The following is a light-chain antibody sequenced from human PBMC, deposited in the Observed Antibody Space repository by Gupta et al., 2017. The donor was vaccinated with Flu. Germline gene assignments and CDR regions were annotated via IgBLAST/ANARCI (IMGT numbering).Light chain of an antibody. J-gene: IGLJ1*01. Sequence: GQTARITCSGDALGKKYACWYQKKPGQATVRLRDKDSKRPSGIPERFSGYNAGTKATFKISGVQAEDEADDYWQEADSSATYEVFGTGTKVTVL. CDR1: ALGKKY. CDR2: KDS. V-gene: IGLV3-25*01. CDR3: QEADSSATYEV.